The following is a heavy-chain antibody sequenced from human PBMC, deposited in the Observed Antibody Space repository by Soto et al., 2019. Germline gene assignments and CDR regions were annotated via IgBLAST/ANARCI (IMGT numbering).Heavy chain of an antibody. V-gene: IGHV3-30*18. CDR1: GFTFSSYG. CDR3: AKEGDYYDSRGYPPPYY. J-gene: IGHJ4*02. Sequence: GGSLRLSCAASGFTFSSYGMHWVRQAPGKGLEWVAVISYDGSNKYYADSVKGRFTISRDNSKNTLYLQMNSLRAEDTAVYYCAKEGDYYDSRGYPPPYYWGQGTLVTVSS. CDR2: ISYDGSNK. D-gene: IGHD3-22*01.